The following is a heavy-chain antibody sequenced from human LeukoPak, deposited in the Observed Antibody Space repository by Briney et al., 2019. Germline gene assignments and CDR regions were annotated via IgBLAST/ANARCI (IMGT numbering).Heavy chain of an antibody. CDR1: GFPFSSYW. CDR3: ASWPVGWYGEDS. V-gene: IGHV3-7*03. CDR2: IKQDGGET. D-gene: IGHD6-19*01. Sequence: PGGSLRLSCAASGFPFSSYWMAWVRQAPGKGLEWVASIKQDGGETFYVDSVKGRFTISRDNAKNSLYLQMNSLRVEDTAVYYCASWPVGWYGEDSWGQGTLVTVSS. J-gene: IGHJ4*02.